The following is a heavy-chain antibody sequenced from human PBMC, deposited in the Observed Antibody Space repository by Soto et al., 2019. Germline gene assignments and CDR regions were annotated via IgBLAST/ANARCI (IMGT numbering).Heavy chain of an antibody. CDR1: GGTIRSGGYY. V-gene: IGHV4-31*03. D-gene: IGHD2-21*02. CDR3: ARERSGEVTAILDAFDI. CDR2: IYYSGST. Sequence: SETTSLTCTVSGGTIRSGGYYWSWIRQHPGKGLEWIGYIYYSGSTYYNPSLKSRVTISVDTSKNQFSLKLSSVTAADTAVYYCARERSGEVTAILDAFDIWGQGTMVTVSS. J-gene: IGHJ3*02.